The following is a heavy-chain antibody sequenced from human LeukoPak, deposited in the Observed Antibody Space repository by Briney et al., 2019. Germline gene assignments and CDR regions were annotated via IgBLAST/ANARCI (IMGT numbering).Heavy chain of an antibody. J-gene: IGHJ4*02. D-gene: IGHD1-26*01. Sequence: GGSLRLSCAASGFTFSSYAMSWVRQAPGKGLEWVSYVSSSGSTIYYADSVKGRFTISRDNAKNSLYLQMNSLRAEDTAVYYCARAGTIVGATIFDYWGQGTLVTVSS. CDR3: ARAGTIVGATIFDY. CDR2: VSSSGSTI. CDR1: GFTFSSYA. V-gene: IGHV3-48*04.